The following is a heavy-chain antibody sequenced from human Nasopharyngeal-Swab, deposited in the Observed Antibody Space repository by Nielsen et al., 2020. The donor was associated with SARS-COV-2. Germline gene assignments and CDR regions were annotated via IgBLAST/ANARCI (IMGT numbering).Heavy chain of an antibody. Sequence: WIRQPPGKGLEWIGNIDDSRTTFYSPSLKTRVTLSVDTSQNQFSLNLISVTAADTAVYYCARRVVSPEFYFDYWGQGALVTVSS. CDR2: IDDSRTT. V-gene: IGHV4-39*01. CDR3: ARRVVSPEFYFDY. J-gene: IGHJ4*02. D-gene: IGHD2-2*01.